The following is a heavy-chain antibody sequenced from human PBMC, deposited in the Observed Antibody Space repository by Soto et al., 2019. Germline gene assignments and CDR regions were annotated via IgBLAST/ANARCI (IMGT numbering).Heavy chain of an antibody. V-gene: IGHV4-39*01. D-gene: IGHD2-2*01. J-gene: IGHJ5*02. CDR3: ARMSSTSCRTVCGWFGP. CDR1: GGSISSSSYY. CDR2: IYYSGST. Sequence: QLQLQESGPGLVKPSETLSLTCTVSGGSISSSSYYWGWIRQPPGKGLEWIGSIYYSGSTYYNPSLKSRVTISVDTSKNQFSLKLSSVTAADTAVYYCARMSSTSCRTVCGWFGPWGQGTLVTVSS.